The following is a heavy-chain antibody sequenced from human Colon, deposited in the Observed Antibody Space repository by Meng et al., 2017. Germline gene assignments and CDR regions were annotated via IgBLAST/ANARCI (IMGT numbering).Heavy chain of an antibody. CDR2: SYHSGST. CDR1: GASISSATW. CDR3: ASSSGWWRLDS. D-gene: IGHD6-19*01. V-gene: IGHV4-4*02. J-gene: IGHJ4*02. Sequence: QMLLRVSGPGLVISLLTPFFTCAVSGASISSATWWTWVRQPPGKGLEWIGESYHSGSTNYNPSLSSRATISVDKSKNQFSLQLTSVTAADTAIYYCASSSGWWRLDSWGQGTLVTVSS.